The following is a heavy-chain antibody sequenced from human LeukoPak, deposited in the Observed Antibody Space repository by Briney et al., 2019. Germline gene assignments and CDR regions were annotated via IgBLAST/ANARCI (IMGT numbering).Heavy chain of an antibody. J-gene: IGHJ6*02. D-gene: IGHD2-15*01. CDR2: INTNESNT. CDR3: ARVGYCSRGRCYGMDV. Sequence: GGSLRLSCAASGFTFSAYWMEWVRHPPGKGLVWVSHINTNESNTIYADSVKGRFTISRDNAKNTLYLQLNSLRAEDTAVYYCARVGYCSRGRCYGMDVWGQGTTVTVSS. V-gene: IGHV3-74*01. CDR1: GFTFSAYW.